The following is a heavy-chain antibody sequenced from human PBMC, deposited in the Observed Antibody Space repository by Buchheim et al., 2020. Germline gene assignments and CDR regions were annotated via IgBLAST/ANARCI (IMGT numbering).Heavy chain of an antibody. Sequence: QVQLVQSGAEVKKPGSSVKFSCKASGGTFSSYATSWVRQAPGQGLEWMGGIIPIFGTANYAQKFQGRVTITADESTSTAYVELSSLRSEDTAVYYCARLGYCSSTSCYRDYYYYMDVWGKGTT. CDR3: ARLGYCSSTSCYRDYYYYMDV. CDR2: IIPIFGTA. CDR1: GGTFSSYA. D-gene: IGHD2-2*02. J-gene: IGHJ6*03. V-gene: IGHV1-69*01.